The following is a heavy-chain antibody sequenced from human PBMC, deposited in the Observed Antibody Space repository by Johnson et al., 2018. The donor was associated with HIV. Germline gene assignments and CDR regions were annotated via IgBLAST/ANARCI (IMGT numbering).Heavy chain of an antibody. CDR1: GFTFSSYA. J-gene: IGHJ3*02. V-gene: IGHV3-30*04. CDR3: ASSAFDI. Sequence: QVQLVESGGGVVQPGRSLRLSCAASGFTFSSYAMHWVRQAPGKGLEGVAVISYDGNNKYYADSVKGRFTISRDNSKNTLYLQMNSLRAEDTAVYYCASSAFDIWGQGTMVTVSS. CDR2: ISYDGNNK.